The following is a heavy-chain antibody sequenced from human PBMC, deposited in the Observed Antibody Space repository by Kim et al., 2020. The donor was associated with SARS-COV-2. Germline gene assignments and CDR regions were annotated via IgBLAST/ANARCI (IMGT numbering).Heavy chain of an antibody. Sequence: ASVKVSCKASGYTFTSYDINWVRQATGQGLEWMGWMNPNSGNTGYAQKFQGRVTMTRNTSISTAYMELSSLRSEDTAVYYCARVYPLDFHDFWSTGAFDIWGQGTMVTVSS. V-gene: IGHV1-8*01. CDR2: MNPNSGNT. D-gene: IGHD3-3*01. CDR3: ARVYPLDFHDFWSTGAFDI. J-gene: IGHJ3*02. CDR1: GYTFTSYD.